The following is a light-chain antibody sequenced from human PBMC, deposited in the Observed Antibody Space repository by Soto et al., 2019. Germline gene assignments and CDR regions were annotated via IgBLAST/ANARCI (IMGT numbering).Light chain of an antibody. Sequence: EIVLTQSPGILSLCPGEGATLSCRASQTVDGNYFAWYQQKPGQAPRLLIYDASNRATGIPARFSGRGSGTDFTLTISSLEPEDFAVYYCQQRSNWPLTFGGGAKVDI. CDR2: DAS. J-gene: IGKJ4*01. CDR3: QQRSNWPLT. V-gene: IGKV3-11*01. CDR1: QTVDGNY.